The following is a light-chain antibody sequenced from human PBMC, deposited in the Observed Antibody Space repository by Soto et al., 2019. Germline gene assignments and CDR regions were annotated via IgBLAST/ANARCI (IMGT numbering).Light chain of an antibody. J-gene: IGLJ3*02. CDR3: CSYTTTNSWV. CDR1: SSDVGASNY. Sequence: QSALTQPASVSGSPGQSITISCTGTSSDVGASNYVSWYQQHPGEAPKLIIFDVSDRPSGVSNRFSGSKSGNTASLTISGLQSDDESYFYCCSYTTTNSWVFGGGTKVTVL. V-gene: IGLV2-14*01. CDR2: DVS.